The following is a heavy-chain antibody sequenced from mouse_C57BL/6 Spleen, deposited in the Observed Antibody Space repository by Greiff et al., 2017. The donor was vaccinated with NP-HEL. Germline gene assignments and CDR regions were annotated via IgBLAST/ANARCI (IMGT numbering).Heavy chain of an antibody. CDR3: ARDYGSSPYYFDY. CDR1: GYTFTSYW. V-gene: IGHV1-50*01. J-gene: IGHJ2*01. CDR2: IDPSDSYT. D-gene: IGHD1-1*01. Sequence: QVHVKQPGAELVKPGASVKLSCKASGYTFTSYWMQWVKQRPGQGLEWIGEIDPSDSYTNYNQKFKGKATLTVDTSSSTAYMQLSSLTSEDSAVYYCARDYGSSPYYFDYWGQGTTLTVSS.